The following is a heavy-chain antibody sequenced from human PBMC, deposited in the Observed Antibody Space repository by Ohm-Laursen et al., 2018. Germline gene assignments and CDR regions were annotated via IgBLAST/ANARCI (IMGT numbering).Heavy chain of an antibody. CDR2: IYTSGST. CDR1: GGSISSYY. V-gene: IGHV4-4*07. D-gene: IGHD4-17*01. CDR3: ARQDSGDYYFDY. J-gene: IGHJ4*02. Sequence: GTLSLTCTVSGGSISSYYWSWIRQPAGKGLEWIGRIYTSGSTNYNPSLESRVTISADTSKNQFSLRLPSVTAADTAVYYCARQDSGDYYFDYWGQGALVTVSS.